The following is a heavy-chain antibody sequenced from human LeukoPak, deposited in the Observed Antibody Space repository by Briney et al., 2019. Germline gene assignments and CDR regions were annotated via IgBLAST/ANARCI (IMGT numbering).Heavy chain of an antibody. J-gene: IGHJ6*03. Sequence: ASVKVSCKASGYTFTSYDINWVRQATGQGLEWIGWMYPDSGNTGYAQKFQGRVTITRNTSISTAYMELSSLRSEDTAVYYCARGDPSLRLLEWSPYYYYYMDVWGKGTTVTVSS. CDR1: GYTFTSYD. CDR2: MYPDSGNT. CDR3: ARGDPSLRLLEWSPYYYYYMDV. V-gene: IGHV1-8*03. D-gene: IGHD3-3*01.